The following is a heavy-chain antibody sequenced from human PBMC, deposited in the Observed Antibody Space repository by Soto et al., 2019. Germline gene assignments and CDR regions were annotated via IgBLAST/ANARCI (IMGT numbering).Heavy chain of an antibody. CDR2: IYYSGST. J-gene: IGHJ6*02. Sequence: QVQLQESGPGLVKPSETLSPTCTVSGGSVSSGSYYWSWIRQPPGKELEWIGYIYYSGSTNYNPSLTSRVTISVDTSKNQLSLKLSSVTAADTAVYYCARGSDMVRGVGYYYYCGMDVWGQGTTVTVSS. V-gene: IGHV4-61*01. D-gene: IGHD3-10*01. CDR1: GGSVSSGSYY. CDR3: ARGSDMVRGVGYYYYCGMDV.